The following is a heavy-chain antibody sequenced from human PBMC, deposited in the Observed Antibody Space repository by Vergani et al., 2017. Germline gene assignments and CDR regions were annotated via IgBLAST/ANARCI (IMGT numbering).Heavy chain of an antibody. CDR3: AREFSGPVLGILYY. J-gene: IGHJ4*02. CDR1: GFNFGGFW. D-gene: IGHD2/OR15-2a*01. Sequence: EVQLVESGGDLVQPGGSLRLSCATSGFNFGGFWMNWVRQAPGKGLEWVANMAPSGREKNYVDSVKGRFVISRDNAKNLLYLQMNSLRVEDTAIYYCAREFSGPVLGILYYWGQGEVVTVSS. CDR2: MAPSGREK. V-gene: IGHV3-7*01.